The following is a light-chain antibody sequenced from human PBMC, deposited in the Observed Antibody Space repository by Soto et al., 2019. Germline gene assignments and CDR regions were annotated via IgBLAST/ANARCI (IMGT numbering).Light chain of an antibody. CDR3: SSYTNTVV. CDR2: EVT. V-gene: IGLV2-14*01. Sequence: QSALTQPASVSGSPGQSITISCTGTSSDVGTYNFVSWYQHHPGKAPKLIIYEVTNRPSGVSNRFSGSKSGNTASLTISGLQADDEAYYYCSSYTNTVVFGGGTKVTVL. J-gene: IGLJ2*01. CDR1: SSDVGTYNF.